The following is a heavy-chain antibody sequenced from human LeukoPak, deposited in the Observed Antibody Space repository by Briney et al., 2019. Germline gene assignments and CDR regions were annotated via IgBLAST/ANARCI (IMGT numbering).Heavy chain of an antibody. CDR3: ARSDYYDYRQIDY. V-gene: IGHV4-39*01. J-gene: IGHJ4*02. Sequence: PSETLSLTCTVSGDSISTSSYYWGWVRQTPGKGLEWLGSIYYSGITHYNRSLKSRLTIYVDTSRNQFSLHLFSVTAADTAVFYCARSDYYDYRQIDYWGQGTLVTVSS. D-gene: IGHD3-16*01. CDR1: GDSISTSSYY. CDR2: IYYSGIT.